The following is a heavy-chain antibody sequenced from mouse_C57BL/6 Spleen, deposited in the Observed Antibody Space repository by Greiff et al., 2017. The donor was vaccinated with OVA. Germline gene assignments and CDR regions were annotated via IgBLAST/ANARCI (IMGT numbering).Heavy chain of an antibody. V-gene: IGHV2-2*01. CDR2: IWSGGST. D-gene: IGHD3-2*02. CDR3: AREATGYVDY. CDR1: GFSFTSYG. J-gene: IGHJ2*01. Sequence: VQLQQSGPGLVQPSQSLSITCTVSGFSFTSYGLHWVRQSPGKGLEWLGVIWSGGSTDYTAAFISRLSISKDNSKSQVFFKMNSLQADDTAIDYCAREATGYVDYWGQGTTLTVSS.